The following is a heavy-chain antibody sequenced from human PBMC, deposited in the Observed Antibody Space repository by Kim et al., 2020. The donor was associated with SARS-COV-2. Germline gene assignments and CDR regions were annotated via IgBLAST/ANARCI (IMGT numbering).Heavy chain of an antibody. V-gene: IGHV4-34*01. CDR2: INHSGST. D-gene: IGHD1-26*01. J-gene: IGHJ4*02. CDR1: GGSFSGYY. CDR3: ARWGATKDFDY. Sequence: SETLSLTCAVYGGSFSGYYWSWIRQPPGKGLEWIGEINHSGSTNYNPSLKSRVTISVDTSKNQFSLKLSSVTAADTAVYYCARWGATKDFDYWGQGTLVTVSS.